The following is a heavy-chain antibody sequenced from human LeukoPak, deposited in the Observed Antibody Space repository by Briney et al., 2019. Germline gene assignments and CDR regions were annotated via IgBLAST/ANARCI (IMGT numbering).Heavy chain of an antibody. V-gene: IGHV1-8*03. CDR1: GYTFTSYD. Sequence: ASVKVSCKASGYTFTSYDINWVRRATGQGLEWMGWMNPNSGNTGYAQKFQGRVTITRNTSISTAYMELSSLRSEDTAVYYCARGLKLSALGVPAAMKPSTVPKYYYYMDVWGKGTTVTVSS. CDR2: MNPNSGNT. J-gene: IGHJ6*03. D-gene: IGHD2-2*01. CDR3: ARGLKLSALGVPAAMKPSTVPKYYYYMDV.